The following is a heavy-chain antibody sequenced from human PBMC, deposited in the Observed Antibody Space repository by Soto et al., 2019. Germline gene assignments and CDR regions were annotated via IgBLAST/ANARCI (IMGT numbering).Heavy chain of an antibody. Sequence: QVQLVESGGGVVQPGRSLRLSCAASGFTFSSYGMHWVRQAPGKGLEWVAVIWYDGSNKYYADSVKGRFTISRDNSKNTLYLQMNSLRAGDTAVYYCARANYYGSGSSDLWGRGTLVTVSS. D-gene: IGHD3-10*01. V-gene: IGHV3-33*01. CDR3: ARANYYGSGSSDL. CDR2: IWYDGSNK. J-gene: IGHJ2*01. CDR1: GFTFSSYG.